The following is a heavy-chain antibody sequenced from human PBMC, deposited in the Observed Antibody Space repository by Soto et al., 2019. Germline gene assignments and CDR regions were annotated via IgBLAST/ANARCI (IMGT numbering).Heavy chain of an antibody. D-gene: IGHD6-19*01. CDR2: INSDGSST. V-gene: IGHV3-74*01. Sequence: GGSLRLSCAASGFTFSSYWRHWVRQAPGKGLVWVSRINSDGSSTSYADSVKGRFTISRDNAKNTLYLQMNSLRAEDTAVYYCAVAVAGPTAIGYWGQGTLVTVSS. CDR1: GFTFSSYW. J-gene: IGHJ4*02. CDR3: AVAVAGPTAIGY.